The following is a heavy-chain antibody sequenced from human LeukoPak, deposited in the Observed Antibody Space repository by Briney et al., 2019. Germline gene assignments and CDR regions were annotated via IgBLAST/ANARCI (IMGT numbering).Heavy chain of an antibody. J-gene: IGHJ4*02. CDR2: IKQDGSEK. CDR3: ARVNYDILTGYLSYFDY. Sequence: GGSLRLSCAASRFSFSIYWMNWVRQAPGKGLEWVANIKQDGSEKYYVDSVKGRFTISRDNAKNSLYLQMNSLRAEDTAVYYCARVNYDILTGYLSYFDYWGQGTLVTVSS. V-gene: IGHV3-7*04. D-gene: IGHD3-9*01. CDR1: RFSFSIYW.